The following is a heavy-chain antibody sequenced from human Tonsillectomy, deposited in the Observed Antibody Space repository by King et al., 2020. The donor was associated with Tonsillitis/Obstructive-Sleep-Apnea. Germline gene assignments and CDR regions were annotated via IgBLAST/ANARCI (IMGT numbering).Heavy chain of an antibody. Sequence: VQLVQSGAEVKKPGASVKVSCKASGYTFTGYYIHWVRQAPGQGLEWMGWINPNSGGTNYAQKFQGWITMTRDTSISTAYMELSRLRSDDTAVYYCAREEYYYDSSGLDYWGQGTLVTVSS. CDR2: INPNSGGT. CDR3: AREEYYYDSSGLDY. J-gene: IGHJ4*02. D-gene: IGHD3-22*01. V-gene: IGHV1-2*04. CDR1: GYTFTGYY.